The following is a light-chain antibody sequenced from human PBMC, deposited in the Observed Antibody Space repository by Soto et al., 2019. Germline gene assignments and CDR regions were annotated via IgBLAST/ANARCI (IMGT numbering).Light chain of an antibody. Sequence: DIQMTQSPSSLSASVGYRVTITCQASHDITSYLTWYQHKPGKAPKLLIYDASILEAGVPARFSGSGSGTDFTFTISSLKPEDVATYYCQKCDSLPIFGPGTKVDFK. J-gene: IGKJ3*01. CDR1: HDITSY. CDR2: DAS. V-gene: IGKV1-33*01. CDR3: QKCDSLPI.